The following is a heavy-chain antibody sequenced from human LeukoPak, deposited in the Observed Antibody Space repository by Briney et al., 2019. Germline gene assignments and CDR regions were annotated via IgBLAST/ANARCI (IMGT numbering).Heavy chain of an antibody. Sequence: ASVKVSCKASGYTFTSYDINWVRQATGQGLEWMGWMNPNSGNTGYAQKFQGRVTITRNTSISTAYMELSSLRSEDTAVYYCARDAYSHGLSAFDIWGQGTMVTVSS. CDR3: ARDAYSHGLSAFDI. D-gene: IGHD5-18*01. CDR2: MNPNSGNT. J-gene: IGHJ3*02. CDR1: GYTFTSYD. V-gene: IGHV1-8*03.